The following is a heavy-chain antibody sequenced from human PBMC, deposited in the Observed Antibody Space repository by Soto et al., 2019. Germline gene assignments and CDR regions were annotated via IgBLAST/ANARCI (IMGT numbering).Heavy chain of an antibody. CDR1: GGSISSYY. V-gene: IGHV4-59*01. CDR2: IYYSGST. CDR3: ARDNDSSGYYSGYFDY. Sequence: PSETLSLTCTVSGGSISSYYWSWIRQLPGKGLEWIGYIYYSGSTNYNPSLKSRVTISVDTSKNQFSLKLSSVTAADTAVYYCARDNDSSGYYSGYFDYWGQGTLVTVSS. J-gene: IGHJ4*02. D-gene: IGHD3-22*01.